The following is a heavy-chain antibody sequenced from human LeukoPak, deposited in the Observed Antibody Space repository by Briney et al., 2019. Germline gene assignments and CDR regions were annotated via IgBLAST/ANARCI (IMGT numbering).Heavy chain of an antibody. CDR2: ISGSGGST. V-gene: IGHV3-23*01. CDR3: ARWRGRQSEFDY. J-gene: IGHJ4*02. D-gene: IGHD1-1*01. CDR1: GFTFSSYA. Sequence: GGSLRLSCAASGFTFSSYAMSWVRQAPGKGLEWVSAISGSGGSTYYAGSVKGRFTISRDNSKNTLYLQMNSLRVEDTAVYYCARWRGRQSEFDYWGQGTLVTVSS.